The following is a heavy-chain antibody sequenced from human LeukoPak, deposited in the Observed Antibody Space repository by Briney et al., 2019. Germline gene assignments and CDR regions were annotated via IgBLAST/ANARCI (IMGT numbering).Heavy chain of an antibody. J-gene: IGHJ3*02. D-gene: IGHD3-3*01. Sequence: PGGSLRLSCAASGFTSSSYAMSWVRQAPGKGLEWVSAISGSGGSTYYADSVKGRFTISRDNSKNTLYLQMNSLRAEDTAVYYCAKDYDFWSGTGPIWGQGTMVTVSS. V-gene: IGHV3-23*01. CDR2: ISGSGGST. CDR3: AKDYDFWSGTGPI. CDR1: GFTSSSYA.